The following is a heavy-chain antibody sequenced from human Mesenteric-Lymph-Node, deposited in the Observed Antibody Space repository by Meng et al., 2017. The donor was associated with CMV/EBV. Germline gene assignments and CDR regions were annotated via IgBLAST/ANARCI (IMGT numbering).Heavy chain of an antibody. J-gene: IGHJ6*02. CDR2: INPQSGAT. Sequence: ASVKVSCKASGYNFTGYYMHWVRQAPGQGLEWMGSINPQSGATNYAQSFQGRVTMTGDTSISTAYMELSSLRSEDTAVYYCARVGTARQDYYGMDVWGQGTTVTVSS. CDR3: ARVGTARQDYYGMDV. V-gene: IGHV1-2*02. D-gene: IGHD6-6*01. CDR1: GYNFTGYY.